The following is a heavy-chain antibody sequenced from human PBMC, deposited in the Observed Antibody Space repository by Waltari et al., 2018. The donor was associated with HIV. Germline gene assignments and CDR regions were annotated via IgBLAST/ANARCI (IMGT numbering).Heavy chain of an antibody. J-gene: IGHJ5*02. D-gene: IGHD3-10*01. CDR1: GGPISSYY. CDR2: IYYSGST. CDR3: ARDRGAADDWFDP. Sequence: QVQLQESGPGLVKPSETLSLTCTVSGGPISSYYWSWIRQPPGKGLEWIGYIYYSGSTNYNPSLKSRVTISVDTSKNQFSLKLSSVTAADTAVYYCARDRGAADDWFDPWGQGTLVTVSS. V-gene: IGHV4-59*01.